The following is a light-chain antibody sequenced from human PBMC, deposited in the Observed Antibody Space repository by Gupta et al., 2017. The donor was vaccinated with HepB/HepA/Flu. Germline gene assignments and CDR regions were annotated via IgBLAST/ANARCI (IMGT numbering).Light chain of an antibody. CDR3: QHTDSFPQT. J-gene: IGKJ3*01. CDR2: TAS. CDR1: QSILRY. Sequence: DIQMTQSPSSLSASVGDRVTITCRSSQSILRYLNWFQKKPGKAPNLLIYTASRVKSGVPSRFSGGGSGTDFTLNISRRQPEDFATYYCQHTDSFPQTFGHGTKVDVK. V-gene: IGKV1-39*01.